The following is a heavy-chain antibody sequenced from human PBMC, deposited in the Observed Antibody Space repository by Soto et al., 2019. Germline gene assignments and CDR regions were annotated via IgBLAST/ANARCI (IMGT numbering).Heavy chain of an antibody. Sequence: VASVKVSCKASGYTFTSYGISWVRQAPGQGLEWMGWISAYNGNTNYAQKLQGRVTMTTDTSTSTAYMELRSLRSDDTAVYYCARDRYYDSSGYYSYYYYGMDVWGQGTTVTVSS. D-gene: IGHD3-22*01. CDR2: ISAYNGNT. J-gene: IGHJ6*02. CDR1: GYTFTSYG. CDR3: ARDRYYDSSGYYSYYYYGMDV. V-gene: IGHV1-18*01.